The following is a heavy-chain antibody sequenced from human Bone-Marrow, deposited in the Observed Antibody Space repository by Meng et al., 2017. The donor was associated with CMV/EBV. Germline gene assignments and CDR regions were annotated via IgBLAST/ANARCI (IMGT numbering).Heavy chain of an antibody. CDR2: INHSGSA. Sequence: SETLSLTCAVYGGSFSGYYWSWIRQPPGKGLEWIGEINHSGSANYNPSLKSRVTISVDTSKNQFSLRMNSLIAADTAVYYCARRPIHDLLTGLDYWSQGTLVTVSS. CDR1: GGSFSGYY. CDR3: ARRPIHDLLTGLDY. J-gene: IGHJ4*02. V-gene: IGHV4-34*01. D-gene: IGHD3-9*01.